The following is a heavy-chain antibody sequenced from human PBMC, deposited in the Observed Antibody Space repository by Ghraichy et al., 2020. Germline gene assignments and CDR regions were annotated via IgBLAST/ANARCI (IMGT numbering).Heavy chain of an antibody. Sequence: GGSLRLSCAASGFTFSSYAMHWVRQAPGKGLEWVAVISYDGSNKYYADSVKGRFTISRDNSKNTLYLQMNSLRAEDTAVYYCARDQLQIQLSFDYWGQGTLVTVSS. J-gene: IGHJ4*02. V-gene: IGHV3-30*04. CDR2: ISYDGSNK. CDR3: ARDQLQIQLSFDY. D-gene: IGHD5-18*01. CDR1: GFTFSSYA.